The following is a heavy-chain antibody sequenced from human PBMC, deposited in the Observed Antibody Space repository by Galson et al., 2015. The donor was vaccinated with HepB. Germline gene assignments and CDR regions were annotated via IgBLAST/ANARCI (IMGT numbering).Heavy chain of an antibody. CDR3: AKDRGVVVVVAAGL. V-gene: IGHV3-30*02. J-gene: IGHJ4*02. CDR2: IRYDGSNK. Sequence: SLRLSCAASGFTFSSYGMHWVRQAPGKGLEWVAFIRYDGSNKYYADSVKGRFTISRDSSKNTLYLQMNSLRAEDTAVYYCAKDRGVVVVVAAGLWGQGTLVTVSS. D-gene: IGHD2-15*01. CDR1: GFTFSSYG.